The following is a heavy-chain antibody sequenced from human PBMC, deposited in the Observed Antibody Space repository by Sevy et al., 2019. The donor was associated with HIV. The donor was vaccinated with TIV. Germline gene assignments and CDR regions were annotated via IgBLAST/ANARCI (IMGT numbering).Heavy chain of an antibody. D-gene: IGHD7-27*01. CDR3: ARGRLTGIGFDY. V-gene: IGHV1-8*01. Sequence: ASVKVSCKASGYTFTSYDINWVRQATGQGLEWMGWMNPNSGNTGYAQKFQGRVTMTRNTSISTAYMELSSLRSEDTVVYYCARGRLTGIGFDYWGQGTLVTVSS. CDR1: GYTFTSYD. CDR2: MNPNSGNT. J-gene: IGHJ4*02.